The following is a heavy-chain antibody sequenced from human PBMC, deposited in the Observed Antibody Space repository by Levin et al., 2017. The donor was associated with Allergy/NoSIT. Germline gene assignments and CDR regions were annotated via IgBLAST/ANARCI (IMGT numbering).Heavy chain of an antibody. CDR3: AKKAVAGTGIGNYFDY. Sequence: GGSLRLSCAASGFTFSSYTMNWVRQAPGKGLEWVSVISGSGAIIYYADSVKGRFTISRDNSKNTLYLQMNSLRADDTAVYYCAKKAVAGTGIGNYFDYWGQGTLVPVSS. CDR2: ISGSGAII. CDR1: GFTFSSYT. D-gene: IGHD6-19*01. V-gene: IGHV3-23*01. J-gene: IGHJ4*02.